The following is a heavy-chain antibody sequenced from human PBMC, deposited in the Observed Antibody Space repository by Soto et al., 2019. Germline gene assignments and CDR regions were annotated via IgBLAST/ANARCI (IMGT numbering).Heavy chain of an antibody. Sequence: GGSVRLSCAASRFTLSDYYMSWIRPAPGKGQEWVSYISSSGSTIYYADSVKGRFTISRDNAKNSLYLQVSSLLSDDTAVFYWAMEPQGDYGFDYRGPRSLVAVFS. D-gene: IGHD4-17*01. CDR3: AMEPQGDYGFDY. V-gene: IGHV3-11*01. J-gene: IGHJ4*02. CDR1: RFTLSDYY. CDR2: ISSSGSTI.